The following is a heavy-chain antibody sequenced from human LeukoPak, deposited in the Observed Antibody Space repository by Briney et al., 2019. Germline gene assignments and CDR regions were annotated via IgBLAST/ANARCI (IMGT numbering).Heavy chain of an antibody. D-gene: IGHD2-2*01. CDR3: ARGGYCSSSICYSLNAFDI. CDR1: GFTFANHA. CDR2: ISSSGTTI. Sequence: GGSLRLSCAASGFTFANHAMNWVRQAPGKGLEWVSYISSSGTTIYYADSVKGRFTISRDNAKNSLYLQMNSLRAEDTAVYYCARGGYCSSSICYSLNAFDIWGQGTMFTVSS. J-gene: IGHJ3*02. V-gene: IGHV3-48*03.